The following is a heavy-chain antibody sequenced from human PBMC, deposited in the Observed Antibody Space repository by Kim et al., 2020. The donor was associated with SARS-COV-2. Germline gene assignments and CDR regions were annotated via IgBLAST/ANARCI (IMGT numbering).Heavy chain of an antibody. V-gene: IGHV4-38-2*02. CDR2: IYHSGST. D-gene: IGHD6-19*01. CDR3: ASEDGSGTGWFDP. Sequence: SETLSLTCTVSGYSITSGYYWGWIRQPPGKGLVWIGGIYHSGSTYYNPSLKSRVTISVDTSKNQFSLKLSSVTAADTAAYYCASEDGSGTGWFDPWGQGT. J-gene: IGHJ5*02. CDR1: GYSITSGYY.